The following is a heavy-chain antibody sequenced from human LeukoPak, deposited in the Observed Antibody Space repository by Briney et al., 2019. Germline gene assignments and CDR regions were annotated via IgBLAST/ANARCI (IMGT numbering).Heavy chain of an antibody. CDR1: GVSISSRNW. Sequence: SGTLSLTCAVSGVSISSRNWWSWVRQPPGKGLEWIGEIYHSGSTNYNPSLKSRVTISVDKSKNQFSLKLSSVTAADTAVYYCARGPPPYCGGDCYFDSWGQGTLVTVSS. CDR2: IYHSGST. J-gene: IGHJ4*02. V-gene: IGHV4-4*02. CDR3: ARGPPPYCGGDCYFDS. D-gene: IGHD2-21*02.